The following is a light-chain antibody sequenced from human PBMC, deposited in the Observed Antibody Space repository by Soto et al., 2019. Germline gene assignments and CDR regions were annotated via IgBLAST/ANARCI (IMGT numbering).Light chain of an antibody. J-gene: IGKJ4*01. CDR3: QQTNSIPLT. V-gene: IGKV1D-12*01. CDR1: QGISTS. Sequence: DIQMTQSPSSVSASVGDGVTITCRASQGISTSLGWYQQKPGKAPKLLIYAASSLQSRVPSRFSGTGSGTDFTLTISSLQPEDFAPYYCQQTNSIPLTFGGRTKVDIK. CDR2: AAS.